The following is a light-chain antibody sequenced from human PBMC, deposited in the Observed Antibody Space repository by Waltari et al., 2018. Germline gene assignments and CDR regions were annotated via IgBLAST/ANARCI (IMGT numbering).Light chain of an antibody. CDR1: SSDIGGYKY. CDR2: DVA. J-gene: IGLJ2*01. V-gene: IGLV2-11*01. CDR3: CSYAGRYTSV. Sequence: QSALTQPRSVSGSPGQSVTLSCTGTSSDIGGYKYVSSYQQHPGKAPKLVIYDVAKRPPGVPDRFSGSKAGNTASLTISGLQTDDDADYYCCSYAGRYTSVFGRGTRVTVL.